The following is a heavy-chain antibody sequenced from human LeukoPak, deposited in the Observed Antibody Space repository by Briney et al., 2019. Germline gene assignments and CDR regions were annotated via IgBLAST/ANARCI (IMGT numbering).Heavy chain of an antibody. Sequence: ASVKVSCKVSGYTLTELSIHWVRQAPGKGLEWMGGFDPEDGETIYAQKFQGRVTMTEDTSTDTAYMELSSLRSEDTAVYYCATLAAADMYYFDYWGQGTLVTVSS. V-gene: IGHV1-24*01. CDR3: ATLAAADMYYFDY. D-gene: IGHD6-13*01. J-gene: IGHJ4*02. CDR1: GYTLTELS. CDR2: FDPEDGET.